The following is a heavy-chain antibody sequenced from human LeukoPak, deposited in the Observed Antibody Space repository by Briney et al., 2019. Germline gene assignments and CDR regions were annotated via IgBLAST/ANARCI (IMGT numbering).Heavy chain of an antibody. CDR2: MHPKRGNT. Sequence: ASVTVSFKASGYTFLTYVISWVRPATGQGLEWMGWMHPKRGNTGYAQKFQGRITMTRNTSISTAYMELSSLRSEDTAVYYCARDSSGWYHWFDPWGQGTLVTVSS. D-gene: IGHD6-19*01. V-gene: IGHV1-8*01. CDR3: ARDSSGWYHWFDP. CDR1: GYTFLTYV. J-gene: IGHJ5*02.